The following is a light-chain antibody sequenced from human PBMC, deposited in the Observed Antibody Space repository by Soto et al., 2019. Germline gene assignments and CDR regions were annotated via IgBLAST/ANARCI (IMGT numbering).Light chain of an antibody. CDR3: QQYSSAST. CDR1: QSINNW. V-gene: IGKV1-5*03. Sequence: DIQMTQSPSTLSASVGDRVTITCRARQSINNWLAWYQQKPGKAPKLLIYRASSLENGVPSRFSRRGSGTEFIFTITSLQPDDFATYYCQQYSSASTFGQGTKVEI. CDR2: RAS. J-gene: IGKJ1*01.